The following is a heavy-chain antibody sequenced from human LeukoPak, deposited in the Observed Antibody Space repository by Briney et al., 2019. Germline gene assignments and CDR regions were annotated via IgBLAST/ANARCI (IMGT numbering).Heavy chain of an antibody. J-gene: IGHJ4*02. CDR1: GGTFSSYA. D-gene: IGHD3-10*01. V-gene: IGHV1-69*04. Sequence: SVKVSCKASGGTFSSYAISWVRQAPGQGLEWMGRIIPILGIANYAQKFQGRVTITADKSTSTAYMELSSLRSEDTAVYYCAITYYYGSGSYKSFDYWGQGTLVTVSS. CDR2: IIPILGIA. CDR3: AITYYYGSGSYKSFDY.